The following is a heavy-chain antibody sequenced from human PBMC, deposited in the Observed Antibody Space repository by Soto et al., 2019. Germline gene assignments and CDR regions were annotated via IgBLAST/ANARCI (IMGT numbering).Heavy chain of an antibody. CDR1: GFTFSSYG. CDR2: ISYDGSNK. J-gene: IGHJ6*02. CDR3: AKDPAWPPEDYYYGMDV. V-gene: IGHV3-30*18. Sequence: QVQLVESGGGVVQPGRSLRLSCAASGFTFSSYGMHWVRQAPGKGLEWVAVISYDGSNKYYADSVKGRFTISRDNSKNTLYLQMNSLRAGDTAVYYCAKDPAWPPEDYYYGMDVWGQGTTVTVSS.